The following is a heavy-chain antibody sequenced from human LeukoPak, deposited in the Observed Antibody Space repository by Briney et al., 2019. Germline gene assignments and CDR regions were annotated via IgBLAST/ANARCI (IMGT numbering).Heavy chain of an antibody. V-gene: IGHV4-34*01. CDR1: GGSFSGYY. CDR3: ARSSSWYAYYFDY. Sequence: PSETLSLTCAVYGGSFSGYYWSWIRQPPGKGLEWIGEINHSGSTNYNPSLTSRVTISVDTSKNQFSLKLSSVTAADTAVYYCARSSSWYAYYFDYWGQGTLVTVSS. CDR2: INHSGST. D-gene: IGHD6-13*01. J-gene: IGHJ4*02.